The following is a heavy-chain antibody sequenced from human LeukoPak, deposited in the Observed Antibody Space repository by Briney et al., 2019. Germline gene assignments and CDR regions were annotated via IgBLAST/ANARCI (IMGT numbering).Heavy chain of an antibody. J-gene: IGHJ4*02. V-gene: IGHV4-59*11. CDR3: AREGSSSSGIDY. D-gene: IGHD6-6*01. CDR2: IYYSGST. CDR1: GGSISSHY. Sequence: SETLSLTCTVSGGSISSHYWSWIRQPPGKGLEWFGYIYYSGSTNYNPSLKSRVTISVDTSKNQFSLKLSSVTAADTAVYYCAREGSSSSGIDYWGQGTLVTVSS.